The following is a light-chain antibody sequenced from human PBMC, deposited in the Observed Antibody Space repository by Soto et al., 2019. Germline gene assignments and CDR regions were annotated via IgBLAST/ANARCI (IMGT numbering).Light chain of an antibody. Sequence: DIQMTQSPSSLSASVGDRVTITCRASQSISNYLNWYQQKPGRAPKLLIYAATSLESGVPSRFSGSGSGTDFTVTINSLQPEDSATYYCQQSYSAPWTFGQGTKVEIK. V-gene: IGKV1-39*01. CDR2: AAT. CDR1: QSISNY. J-gene: IGKJ1*01. CDR3: QQSYSAPWT.